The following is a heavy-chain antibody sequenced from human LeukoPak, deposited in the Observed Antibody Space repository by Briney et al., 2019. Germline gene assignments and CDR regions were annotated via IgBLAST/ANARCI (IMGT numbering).Heavy chain of an antibody. J-gene: IGHJ4*02. D-gene: IGHD5-12*01. CDR1: GFTFNIYE. CDR2: ISSSGSTK. Sequence: PGRSLRLSCAAAGFTFNIYEMNWVRQAPGKELEWVSYISSSGSTKYSADSVKGRFTISRDNPKNSLYLQMNSLRAEDTAVYYCARDLLVDGYDPLVDYWGQGTLVTVSS. CDR3: ARDLLVDGYDPLVDY. V-gene: IGHV3-48*03.